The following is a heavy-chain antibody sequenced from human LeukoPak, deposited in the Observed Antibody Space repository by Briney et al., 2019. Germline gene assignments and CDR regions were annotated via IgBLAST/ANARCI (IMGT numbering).Heavy chain of an antibody. J-gene: IGHJ4*02. V-gene: IGHV4-39*01. CDR1: GGSISSSSYY. CDR2: IFNSGST. D-gene: IGHD6-13*01. Sequence: SETLSLTCTVSGGSISSSSYYWVWIRQPPGKGLEWIGNIFNSGSTYYNPSLKGRVTISLDTSKNQFSLKVSSVTAADTAVYYCARRRGDSSNFDYWGQGTRVTVSS. CDR3: ARRRGDSSNFDY.